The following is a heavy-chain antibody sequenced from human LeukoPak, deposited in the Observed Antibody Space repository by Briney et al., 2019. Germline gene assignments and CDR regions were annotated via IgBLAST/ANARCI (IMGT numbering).Heavy chain of an antibody. V-gene: IGHV4-59*08. CDR2: IYYSGST. J-gene: IGHJ5*02. CDR3: ARQPASSGYYYGWFDP. Sequence: GSLRLSCAASGFTFSDYYMSWIRQAPGKGLEWIGYIYYSGSTNYNPSLKSRVTISVDTSKNQFSLKLSSVTAADTAVYYCARQPASSGYYYGWFDPWGQGTLVTVSS. CDR1: GFTFSDYY. D-gene: IGHD3-22*01.